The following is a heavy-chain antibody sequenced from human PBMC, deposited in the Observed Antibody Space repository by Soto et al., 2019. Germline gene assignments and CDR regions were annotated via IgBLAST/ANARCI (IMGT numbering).Heavy chain of an antibody. D-gene: IGHD2-21*01. J-gene: IGHJ6*02. CDR1: GGSISSSSYY. Sequence: PSATLSLTCAVSGGSISSSSYYWGWIRQPPGKGLEWIGSIYYSGSTYYNPSLKSRVTISVDTSKNQFSLKLSSVTAADTAVYYCARRGIALSYGMDVWGQGTTVTVSS. CDR2: IYYSGST. CDR3: ARRGIALSYGMDV. V-gene: IGHV4-39*01.